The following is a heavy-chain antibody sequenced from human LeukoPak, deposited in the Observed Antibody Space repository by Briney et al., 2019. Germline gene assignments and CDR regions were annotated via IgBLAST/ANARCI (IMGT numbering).Heavy chain of an antibody. CDR3: ARVGALSSSWLLY. CDR2: ISRSATTI. D-gene: IGHD6-13*01. Sequence: GGSLSLSCAASGVTFSSYEMNWVRRAPGKGLEWVSSISRSATTIYYADSVKGRFTISIDNAKNSLHLQMNSLRAEDTAVYFCARVGALSSSWLLYWGKGTLVTVSS. J-gene: IGHJ4*02. CDR1: GVTFSSYE. V-gene: IGHV3-48*03.